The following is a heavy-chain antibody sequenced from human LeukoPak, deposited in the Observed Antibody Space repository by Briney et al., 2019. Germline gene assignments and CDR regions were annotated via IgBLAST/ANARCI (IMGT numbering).Heavy chain of an antibody. CDR2: VYYSGST. V-gene: IGHV4-39*01. CDR1: GGSISSSSYF. D-gene: IGHD6-19*01. CDR3: ARHGRPVAGRYYFDY. Sequence: SETLSLTCTVSGGSISSSSYFWGWIRQPPGKGLEWIGSVYYSGSTYYNPSLKSRVTISVDTSNNQFSLRLSSVTAADTAVYYCARHGRPVAGRYYFDYWGQGTLVTVSS. J-gene: IGHJ4*02.